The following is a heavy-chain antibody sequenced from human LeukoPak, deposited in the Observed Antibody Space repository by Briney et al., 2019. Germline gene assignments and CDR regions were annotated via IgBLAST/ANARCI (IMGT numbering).Heavy chain of an antibody. J-gene: IGHJ4*02. V-gene: IGHV3-30-3*01. CDR3: ARPYGGNVDYYFDY. D-gene: IGHD5-12*01. CDR2: ISYDGSNK. Sequence: GGSLRLSCAASGFTFSSYAMDWVRQAPGKGLEWVAVISYDGSNKYYADSVKGRFTISRDNSKNTLYLQMNSLRTEDTAVYYCARPYGGNVDYYFDYWGQGTLVTVSS. CDR1: GFTFSSYA.